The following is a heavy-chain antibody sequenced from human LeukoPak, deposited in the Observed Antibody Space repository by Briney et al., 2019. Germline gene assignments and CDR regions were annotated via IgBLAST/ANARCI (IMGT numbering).Heavy chain of an antibody. CDR2: ISSSSSTI. CDR1: EFTFNSYS. CDR3: AREDYYGDPSGDY. J-gene: IGHJ4*02. Sequence: QSGGSLRLSCAASEFTFNSYSMNWVRQAPGKGLEWVSYISSSSSTIYYADSVKGRFTISRDNAKNSPYLQMNSLRAEDTAVYYCAREDYYGDPSGDYWGQGTLVTVSS. D-gene: IGHD4-17*01. V-gene: IGHV3-48*01.